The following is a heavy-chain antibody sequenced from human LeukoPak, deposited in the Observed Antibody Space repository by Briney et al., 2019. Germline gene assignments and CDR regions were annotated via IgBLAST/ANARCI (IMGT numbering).Heavy chain of an antibody. CDR2: ISSSSTYI. D-gene: IGHD6-13*01. J-gene: IGHJ4*02. CDR1: GFTFSSYS. CDR3: ARDRQDIAAAGSVHDY. V-gene: IGHV3-21*01. Sequence: GGSLRLSCAASGFTFSSYSMNWVRQAPGKGLEWVSSISSSSTYIYYADSLKGRFTISRDNAKNSLYLQINSLRAEDTAVYYCARDRQDIAAAGSVHDYWGQGTLVTVSS.